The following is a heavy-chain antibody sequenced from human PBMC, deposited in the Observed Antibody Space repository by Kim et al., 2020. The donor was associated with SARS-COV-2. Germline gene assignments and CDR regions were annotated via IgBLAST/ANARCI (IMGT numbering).Heavy chain of an antibody. D-gene: IGHD3-10*01. Sequence: SETLSLTCTVSGGSISSGGYYWSWIRQHPGKGLEWIGYIYYSGSTYYNPSLKSRVTISVDTSKNQFSLKLSSVTAADTAVYYCARAIWFGELLDYYYGMDVWGQGTTVTVSS. J-gene: IGHJ6*02. CDR1: GGSISSGGYY. V-gene: IGHV4-31*03. CDR2: IYYSGST. CDR3: ARAIWFGELLDYYYGMDV.